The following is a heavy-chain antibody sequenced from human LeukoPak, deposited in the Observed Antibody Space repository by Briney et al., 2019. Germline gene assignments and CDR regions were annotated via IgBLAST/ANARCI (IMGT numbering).Heavy chain of an antibody. CDR2: IYPGDSDN. Sequence: RGASLQISCQGLGSIFSTYWIGWVRQLPGKGLEWMGMIYPGDSDNIYSPSLKGQVTISADKYNSTDYLKWSSMKDSDAAMYYWATSHYPRASGWGYWGQGTLVTASS. CDR3: ATSHYPRASGWGY. CDR1: GSIFSTYW. J-gene: IGHJ4*02. V-gene: IGHV5-51*01. D-gene: IGHD6-19*01.